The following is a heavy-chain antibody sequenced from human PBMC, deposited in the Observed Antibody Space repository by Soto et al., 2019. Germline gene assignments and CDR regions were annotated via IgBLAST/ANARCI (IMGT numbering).Heavy chain of an antibody. Sequence: QVQLVQSGAEVKKPGSSVKVSCKAAGGTFTNYAFSWVRRAPGQGLEWMGGIIPIFGTTNYAQKFQGRVTITADESTSTVYMEVSSLRSEDTAVYFCARDQGTQIHFFVWDHWGQGTLVTVSS. V-gene: IGHV1-69*01. D-gene: IGHD3-3*02. J-gene: IGHJ4*02. CDR2: IIPIFGTT. CDR1: GGTFTNYA. CDR3: ARDQGTQIHFFVWDH.